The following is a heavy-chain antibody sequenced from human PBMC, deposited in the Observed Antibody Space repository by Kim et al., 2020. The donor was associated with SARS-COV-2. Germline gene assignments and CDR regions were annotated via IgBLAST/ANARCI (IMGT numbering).Heavy chain of an antibody. CDR2: IKQDGSEK. Sequence: GGSLRLSCAASGFTFSSYWMSWVRQAPGKGLEWVANIKQDGSEKYYVDSVKGRFTISRDNAKNSLYLQMNSLRAEDTAVYYCARWIWFGEGYGMDVWGQGTTVTVSS. CDR3: ARWIWFGEGYGMDV. J-gene: IGHJ6*02. CDR1: GFTFSSYW. V-gene: IGHV3-7*01. D-gene: IGHD3-10*01.